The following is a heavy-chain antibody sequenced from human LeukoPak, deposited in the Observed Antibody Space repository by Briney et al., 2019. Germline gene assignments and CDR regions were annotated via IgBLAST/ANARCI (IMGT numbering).Heavy chain of an antibody. D-gene: IGHD5-18*01. J-gene: IGHJ4*02. Sequence: VDSVKGRFTISRDNARNSLYLQMNSLRAGDTAVYYCARGRGTAMDFDYWGQGTLVTVSS. CDR3: ARGRGTAMDFDY. V-gene: IGHV3-21*01.